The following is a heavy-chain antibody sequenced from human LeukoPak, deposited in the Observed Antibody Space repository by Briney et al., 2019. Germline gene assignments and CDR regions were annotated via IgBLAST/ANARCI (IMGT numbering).Heavy chain of an antibody. Sequence: ASVKVSCKASGYIFTNFAIHWVRQAPGQSLVWMGWINPGNGNTKYSQKFRDRVTMTRDTSASTAYMELSSLRSEDRAVYYCAKDRDRSTNTCYDLDYWGQGTLVTVSS. J-gene: IGHJ4*02. CDR1: GYIFTNFA. CDR2: INPGNGNT. V-gene: IGHV1-3*01. CDR3: AKDRDRSTNTCYDLDY. D-gene: IGHD2-2*01.